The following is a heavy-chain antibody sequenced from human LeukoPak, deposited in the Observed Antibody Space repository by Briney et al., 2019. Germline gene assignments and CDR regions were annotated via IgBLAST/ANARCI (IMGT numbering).Heavy chain of an antibody. CDR2: IYTSGST. CDR1: GGSISSYY. Sequence: SETLSLTCTVSGGSISSYYWSWIRQPAGKGLEWIGRIYTSGSTNYYPSLKSRVTMSVDTSKNQFSLKLSSVTAADTAVYYCARNQQWLGRGHWYYYMDVWGKGTTVTVSS. D-gene: IGHD6-19*01. V-gene: IGHV4-4*07. CDR3: ARNQQWLGRGHWYYYMDV. J-gene: IGHJ6*03.